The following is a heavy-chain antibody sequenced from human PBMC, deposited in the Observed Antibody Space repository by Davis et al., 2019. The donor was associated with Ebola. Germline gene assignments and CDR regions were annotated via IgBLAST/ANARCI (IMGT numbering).Heavy chain of an antibody. CDR3: ARGIDSSGWTH. J-gene: IGHJ4*02. CDR2: INPNSGGT. V-gene: IGHV1-2*04. CDR1: GYTFTSYA. Sequence: ASVKVSCKASGYTFTSYAMHWVRQAPGQGLEWMGWINPNSGGTNYAQKFQGWVTMTRDTSISTAYMELSRLRSDDTAVYYCARGIDSSGWTHWGQGTLVTVSS. D-gene: IGHD6-19*01.